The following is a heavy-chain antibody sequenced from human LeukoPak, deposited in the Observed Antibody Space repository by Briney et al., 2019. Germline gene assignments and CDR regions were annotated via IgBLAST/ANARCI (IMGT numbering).Heavy chain of an antibody. V-gene: IGHV4-39*07. J-gene: IGHJ4*02. Sequence: SETLSLTCTVSGGSISSSSSYYWGWIRQPPGKGLEWIGNIYYGGSTYYNPSLKSRVTISIDTSKNQFSLKLSSVTAADTAVYYCARGIAVAGTWVFDYWGQGTLVTVSS. CDR1: GGSISSSSSYY. CDR3: ARGIAVAGTWVFDY. D-gene: IGHD6-19*01. CDR2: IYYGGST.